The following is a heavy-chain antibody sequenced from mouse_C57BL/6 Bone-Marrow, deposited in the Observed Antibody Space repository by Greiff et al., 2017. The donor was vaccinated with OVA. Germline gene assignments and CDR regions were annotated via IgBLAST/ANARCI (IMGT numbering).Heavy chain of an antibody. J-gene: IGHJ1*03. D-gene: IGHD1-1*01. Sequence: VMLVESDAELVKPGASVKISCKASGYTFTSYGISWVKQRTGQGLEWIGEIYPRSGNTYYNEKFKSKATLTVDKSSSTAYMQLSSLTSEDSAVYYCARGGSSYCLLWGTGTTVTVSS. CDR1: GYTFTSYG. CDR3: ARGGSSYCLL. CDR2: IYPRSGNT. V-gene: IGHV1-81*01.